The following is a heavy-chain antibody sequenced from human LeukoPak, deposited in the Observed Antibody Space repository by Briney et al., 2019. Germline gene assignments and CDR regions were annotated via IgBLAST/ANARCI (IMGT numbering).Heavy chain of an antibody. D-gene: IGHD3-22*01. V-gene: IGHV3-15*07. CDR1: GFTFSNAW. J-gene: IGHJ4*02. CDR2: IKSKTDGGTT. Sequence: PGGSLRLSCAASGFTFSNAWMNWVRQAPGKGLEWVGRIKSKTDGGTTDYAAPVKGRFTISRDESKNTLYLQMNSLKTEDTAVYYCSTTYYYDSSEGYWGQGTLVTVSS. CDR3: STTYYYDSSEGY.